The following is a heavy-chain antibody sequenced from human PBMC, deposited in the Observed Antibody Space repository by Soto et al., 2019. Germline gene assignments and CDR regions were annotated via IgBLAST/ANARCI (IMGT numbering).Heavy chain of an antibody. V-gene: IGHV3-30*18. CDR1: GFTFSSYG. Sequence: GGSLRLSCAASGFTFSSYGMHWVRQAPGKGLEWVAVISYDGSNKYYADSVKGRFTISRDNSKNTLYLQMNSLRAEDTAVYYCAKDFGVVIFSYYFDYWGQGTLVTVS. D-gene: IGHD3-3*01. CDR3: AKDFGVVIFSYYFDY. J-gene: IGHJ4*02. CDR2: ISYDGSNK.